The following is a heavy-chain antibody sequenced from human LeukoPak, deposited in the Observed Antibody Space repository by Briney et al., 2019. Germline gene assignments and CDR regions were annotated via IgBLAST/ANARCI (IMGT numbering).Heavy chain of an antibody. CDR3: ALGAVAGAFDY. V-gene: IGHV4-59*01. D-gene: IGHD6-19*01. J-gene: IGHJ4*02. CDR1: GGSISSYY. CDR2: IDYSGST. Sequence: SETQSLTCTVSGGSISSYYWSWIRQPPGKGLEWIGYIDYSGSTNYNPSLKGRVTISIDTSKNQFSLKLSSVTAADTAVYYCALGAVAGAFDYWGQGTLVTVSS.